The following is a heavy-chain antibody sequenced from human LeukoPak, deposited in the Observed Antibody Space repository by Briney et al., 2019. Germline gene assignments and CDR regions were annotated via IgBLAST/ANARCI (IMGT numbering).Heavy chain of an antibody. V-gene: IGHV3-7*01. Sequence: PGRSLRLSCAASGFTFSSYWMSWVRQAPGKGLEWVANIKQDGSEKYYVDSVKGRFTISRDNAKNSLYLQMNSLRAEDTAVYYCAREVYYDSSGYYPDLVDYWGQGTLVTVSS. CDR1: GFTFSSYW. J-gene: IGHJ4*02. CDR3: AREVYYDSSGYYPDLVDY. D-gene: IGHD3-22*01. CDR2: IKQDGSEK.